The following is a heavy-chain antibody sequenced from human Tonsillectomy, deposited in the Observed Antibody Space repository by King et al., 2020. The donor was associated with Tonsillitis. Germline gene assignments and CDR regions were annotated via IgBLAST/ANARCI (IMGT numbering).Heavy chain of an antibody. Sequence: VQLVESGGDLVQPGGSLRLSCAASEFTFSTYGMSWVRQAPGKGLECVSAISGSGGNTYYADSVKGRFTISRDNSKNTLYLQMNSLTAEDTAVYYCAKGQEFSNTWGLDDWGQGTLVTVSS. J-gene: IGHJ4*02. CDR1: EFTFSTYG. D-gene: IGHD6-13*01. V-gene: IGHV3-23*04. CDR3: AKGQEFSNTWGLDD. CDR2: ISGSGGNT.